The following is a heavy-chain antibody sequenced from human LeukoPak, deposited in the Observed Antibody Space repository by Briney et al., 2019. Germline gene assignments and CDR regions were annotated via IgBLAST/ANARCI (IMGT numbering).Heavy chain of an antibody. CDR3: ARESSRPGDDFWSGYPFPYYYYYMDV. CDR2: IKQDGSEK. J-gene: IGHJ6*03. D-gene: IGHD3-3*01. V-gene: IGHV3-7*01. CDR1: GFTFSGSG. Sequence: PGGSLKLSCEGSGFTFSGSGIHWVRQASGKGLEWVANIKQDGSEKYYVDSVKGRFTISRDNAKNSLYLQMNSLRAEDTAVYYCARESSRPGDDFWSGYPFPYYYYYMDVWGKGTTVTVSS.